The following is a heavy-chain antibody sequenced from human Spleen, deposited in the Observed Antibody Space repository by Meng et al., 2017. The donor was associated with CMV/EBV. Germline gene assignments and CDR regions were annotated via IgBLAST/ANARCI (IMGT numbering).Heavy chain of an antibody. V-gene: IGHV3-15*01. J-gene: IGHJ4*02. CDR1: GFTFSNAW. D-gene: IGHD6-19*01. CDR3: QCSGWYPDPYVLVDY. CDR2: IKSKTDGGTT. Sequence: GESLKISCAASGFTFSNAWMSWVRQAPGKGLEWVGRIKSKTDGGTTDYAAPVKGRFTISRDDSKNTLYLQMNSLKTEDTAVYYCQCSGWYPDPYVLVDYWGQGTLVTVSS.